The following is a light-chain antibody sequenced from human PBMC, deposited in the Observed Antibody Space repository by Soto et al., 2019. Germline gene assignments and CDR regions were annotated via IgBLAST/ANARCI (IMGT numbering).Light chain of an antibody. CDR2: DVS. CDR1: SSDVGGYNY. CDR3: SSYTSSSTLE. V-gene: IGLV2-14*01. J-gene: IGLJ2*01. Sequence: QSALTQPASVSGSPGQSITISCTGTSSDVGGYNYVSWYQQHPGKAPKLMIYDVSNRPSGVSNRFSGSKSGNTASLTISGLPAEDEADYYCSSYTSSSTLEFGGGTKLTVL.